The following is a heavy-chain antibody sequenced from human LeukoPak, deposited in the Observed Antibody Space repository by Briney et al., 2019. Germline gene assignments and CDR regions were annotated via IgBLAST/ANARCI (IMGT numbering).Heavy chain of an antibody. D-gene: IGHD2-2*01. CDR1: GFTFSSYS. V-gene: IGHV3-48*01. J-gene: IGHJ4*02. CDR3: ARGGIVVVPVGYDY. CDR2: ISSSSSTI. Sequence: PGGSLRLSCAASGFTFSSYSMNWVRQAPGKGLEWVSYISSSSSTIYYADSVKGRFTISRDNAKNSLYLQMNSLRAEDTAVYYCARGGIVVVPVGYDYWGQGTLVTVSS.